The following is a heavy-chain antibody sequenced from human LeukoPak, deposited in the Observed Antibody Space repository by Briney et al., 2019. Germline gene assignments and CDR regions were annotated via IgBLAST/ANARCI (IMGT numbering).Heavy chain of an antibody. CDR1: GGSISSYY. V-gene: IGHV4-59*08. CDR3: ARQGAPRGYYGMDV. Sequence: SETLSLTCTVSGGSISSYYWSWIRQPPGKGLEWIGYIYYSGSTNYNPSLKSRVTISVDTSKNQFSLKLSSVTAADTAVYYCARQGAPRGYYGMDVWGQRTTVTVSS. CDR2: IYYSGST. J-gene: IGHJ6*02. D-gene: IGHD1-26*01.